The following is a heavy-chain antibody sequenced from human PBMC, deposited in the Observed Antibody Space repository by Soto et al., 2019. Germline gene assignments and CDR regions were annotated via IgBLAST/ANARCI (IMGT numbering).Heavy chain of an antibody. V-gene: IGHV4-39*01. Sequence: TSETLSLTCIVSGGSISSSSYYWGWIRQPPGKGLEWIGNIYYSGTTYYNPSLKSRVTVSVDTSKNQFSLKLSSVAAADTAVYYCAGTSRAAADAYWNFDLWGRGTLVTVSS. CDR3: AGTSRAAADAYWNFDL. J-gene: IGHJ2*01. CDR1: GGSISSSSYY. CDR2: IYYSGTT. D-gene: IGHD6-13*01.